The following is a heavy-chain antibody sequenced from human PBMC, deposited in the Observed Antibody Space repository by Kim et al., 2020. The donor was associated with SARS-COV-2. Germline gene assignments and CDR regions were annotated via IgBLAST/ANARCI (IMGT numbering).Heavy chain of an antibody. D-gene: IGHD1-20*01. V-gene: IGHV3-21*01. J-gene: IGHJ6*02. Sequence: GGSLRLSCAASGFTFSSYSMNWVRQAPGKGLEWVSSISSSSSYIYYADSVKGRFTISRDNAKNSLYLQMNSLRAEDTAVYYCARDIGTHNGADLYYYYYYGMDVWGQGTTVTVSS. CDR1: GFTFSSYS. CDR3: ARDIGTHNGADLYYYYYYGMDV. CDR2: ISSSSSYI.